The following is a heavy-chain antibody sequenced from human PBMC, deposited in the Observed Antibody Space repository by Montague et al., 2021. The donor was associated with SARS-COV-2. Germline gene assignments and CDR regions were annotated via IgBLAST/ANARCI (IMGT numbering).Heavy chain of an antibody. D-gene: IGHD6-19*01. V-gene: IGHV2-5*02. J-gene: IGHJ4*02. Sequence: PALVKPTQTLTLTCTVSGFSLSSSGVGVGWIRQPPGKALEWLALIYWDDDKRYSPSLKSRLTITKDTSKNQVVLTMTNMDPVDTATYYCADKGAMAGSVVDWDYWGQGTLVTVAS. CDR2: IYWDDDK. CDR3: ADKGAMAGSVVDWDY. CDR1: GFSLSSSGVG.